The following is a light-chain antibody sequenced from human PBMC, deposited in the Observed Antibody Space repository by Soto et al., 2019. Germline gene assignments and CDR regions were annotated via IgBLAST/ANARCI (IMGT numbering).Light chain of an antibody. CDR3: PLRGNWPPVLT. V-gene: IGKV3-11*01. Sequence: EIVLTQSPATLSLSPGERATLSCRASQSFSSYLAWYQQKPGQAPRLLMYDVSNRATGIPARFSGSGSGTDFTLTISSLEPEDFAVYYCPLRGNWPPVLTFGGGTRVEI. CDR1: QSFSSY. J-gene: IGKJ4*01. CDR2: DVS.